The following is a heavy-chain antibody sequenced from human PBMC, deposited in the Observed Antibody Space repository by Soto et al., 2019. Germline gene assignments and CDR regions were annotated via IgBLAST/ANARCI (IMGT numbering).Heavy chain of an antibody. J-gene: IGHJ6*02. CDR3: TTGSIDYYYGMDV. Sequence: GGSLRLSCAASGFTFSNAWMSWVRQAPGKGLEWVGRIKSKTDGGTTDYAAPVKGRFTISRDDSKNTLYLQMNSLKTEDTAVYYCTTGSIDYYYGMDVWGQGTTVTVSS. CDR2: IKSKTDGGTT. V-gene: IGHV3-15*01. CDR1: GFTFSNAW.